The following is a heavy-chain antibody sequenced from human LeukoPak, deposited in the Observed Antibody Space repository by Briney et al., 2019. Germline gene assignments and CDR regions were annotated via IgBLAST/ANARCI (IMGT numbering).Heavy chain of an antibody. CDR3: ARGMSVGYCSSTSCRTYYYYYMDV. D-gene: IGHD2-2*01. CDR2: IIPIFGTA. CDR1: GGTFSSYA. J-gene: IGHJ6*03. Sequence: SVKVSCTASGGTFSSYAMSWVRQAPGQGLEWMGGIIPIFGTANYAQKFQGRVTITADESTSTAYMELSSLRSEDTAVYYCARGMSVGYCSSTSCRTYYYYYMDVWGKGTTVTVSS. V-gene: IGHV1-69*13.